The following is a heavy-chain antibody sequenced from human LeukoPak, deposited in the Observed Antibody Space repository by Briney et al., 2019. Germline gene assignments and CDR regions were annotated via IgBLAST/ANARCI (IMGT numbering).Heavy chain of an antibody. J-gene: IGHJ6*02. CDR1: GFTFNNYA. CDR2: VNGRGDAT. CDR3: AKAPPAATNYYYGMDV. Sequence: GGSLRLSCAASGFTFNNYAMTWVRQAPGKGLEWVSAVNGRGDATYYADSVKGRFTISRDDSKNTLYLQMNSLRAEDTAVYHCAKAPPAATNYYYGMDVWGQGTTVTVSS. V-gene: IGHV3-23*01. D-gene: IGHD2-15*01.